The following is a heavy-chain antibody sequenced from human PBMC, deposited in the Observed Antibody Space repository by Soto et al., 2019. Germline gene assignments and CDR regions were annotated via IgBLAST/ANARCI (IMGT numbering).Heavy chain of an antibody. CDR1: GFTCSSYW. J-gene: IGHJ3*02. CDR3: AREGGATGMDPGAFDI. D-gene: IGHD1-26*01. Sequence: GGSLRLSCAASGFTCSSYWMSWVRQAPGKGLEWVANIKPDGSQKWYVDSVKGRFTISRDNAKSSLSLQMNSLRAEDTALYYCAREGGATGMDPGAFDIWGQGTMVTVSS. CDR2: IKPDGSQK. V-gene: IGHV3-7*05.